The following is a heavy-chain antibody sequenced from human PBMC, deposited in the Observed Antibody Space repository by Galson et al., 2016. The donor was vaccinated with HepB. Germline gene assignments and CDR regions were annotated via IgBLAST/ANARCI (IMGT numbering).Heavy chain of an antibody. CDR3: ARQARYNNWFDP. CDR2: IDYTGTI. D-gene: IGHD5-18*01. V-gene: IGHV4-39*01. J-gene: IGHJ5*02. Sequence: SETLSLTCSVSGDSISSSYYYWGWIRQPPGKGLEWIGSIDYTGTIYYNPSLKSRVTISVDTSKNQFSLKLTSVTATDTAAFYCARQARYNNWFDPWGQGTLVTVS. CDR1: GDSISSSYYY.